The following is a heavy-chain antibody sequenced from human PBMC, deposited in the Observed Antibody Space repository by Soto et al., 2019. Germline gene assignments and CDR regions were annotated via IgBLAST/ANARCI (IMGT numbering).Heavy chain of an antibody. D-gene: IGHD6-25*01. Sequence: QVQRVQSGAEVKKPGSSVKVFCKASGGTFSSYAISWVRQAPGQGLEWLAGIIPIFGTANYAQKFQGRVTITADESTSTAYMELSSLRSEDTAVYYCARVPSGCQHYYFDYWGQGTLVTVSS. CDR3: ARVPSGCQHYYFDY. CDR1: GGTFSSYA. V-gene: IGHV1-69*01. J-gene: IGHJ4*02. CDR2: IIPIFGTA.